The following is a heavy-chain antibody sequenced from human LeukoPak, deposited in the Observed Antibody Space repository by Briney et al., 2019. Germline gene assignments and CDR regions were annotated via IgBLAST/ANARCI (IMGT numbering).Heavy chain of an antibody. V-gene: IGHV3-66*01. D-gene: IGHD4-17*01. CDR2: IYRGGGT. CDR1: GFIVNSNY. Sequence: GGSLRLSCAASGFIVNSNYMSWVRQAPGKGLEWVSVIYRGGGTYYADPLKGRFTISRDNSKNTPYLQMNSLRAEDTAVYYCARGPGDDVEGDVFDIWGQGEMVTVSS. CDR3: ARGPGDDVEGDVFDI. J-gene: IGHJ3*02.